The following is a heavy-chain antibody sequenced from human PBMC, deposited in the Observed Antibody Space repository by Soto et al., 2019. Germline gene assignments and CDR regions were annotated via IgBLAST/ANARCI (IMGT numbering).Heavy chain of an antibody. Sequence: PGGSLRLSCVGSGFTFSSFEMNWVRQTPGKGLEWLSYIGRSGETIYYADSVKGRFTISRDNAKSSLFLQMTGLRDEDTGIYYCARDSRGGAACLPSFYYWGRVTLFPVSS. V-gene: IGHV3-48*03. CDR3: ARDSRGGAACLPSFYY. CDR2: IGRSGETI. D-gene: IGHD6-6*01. CDR1: GFTFSSFE. J-gene: IGHJ4*02.